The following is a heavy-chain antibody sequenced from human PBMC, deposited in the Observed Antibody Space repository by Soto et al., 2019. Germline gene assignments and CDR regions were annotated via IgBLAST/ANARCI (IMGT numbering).Heavy chain of an antibody. CDR3: ATNPKTAVFDK. CDR1: GGSISSSY. J-gene: IGHJ4*02. D-gene: IGHD2-2*01. CDR2: IYYSGST. V-gene: IGHV4-59*01. Sequence: SETLSLTCTVSGGSISSSYWSWIRQPPGQGLEWIGYIYYSGSTNYNPSLKSRLTMSVDTSKKQFSLRLSSVTAADTAVYYCATNPKTAVFDKWGPGTLVTVSS.